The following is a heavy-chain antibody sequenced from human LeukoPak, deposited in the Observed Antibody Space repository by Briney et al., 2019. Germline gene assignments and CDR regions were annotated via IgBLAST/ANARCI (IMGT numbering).Heavy chain of an antibody. Sequence: EPSETLSLTCTVSGYSISSGYYWGWIRQPPGKGLEWIGSIYYSGSTYYNPSLKSRVTISVDTSKNQFSLKLSSVTAADTAVYYCARHHELAAAGTRAYYYYMDVWGKGTTVTISS. V-gene: IGHV4-38-2*02. CDR3: ARHHELAAAGTRAYYYYMDV. D-gene: IGHD6-13*01. CDR2: IYYSGST. CDR1: GYSISSGYY. J-gene: IGHJ6*03.